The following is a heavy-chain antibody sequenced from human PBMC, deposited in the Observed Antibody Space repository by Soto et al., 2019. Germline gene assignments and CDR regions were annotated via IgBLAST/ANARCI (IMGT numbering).Heavy chain of an antibody. Sequence: QVQLQESGPGLVKPSETLSLTCTVSGGAINSYYWSWIRQPPGKGLEWIGYIYYSGSTSYNPSLKSRVTISVXXSXNXXSLKLNSVTAADTAVYYCARDCGGDCYSAIDAIDLWGQGTMVSVSS. V-gene: IGHV4-59*01. CDR2: IYYSGST. J-gene: IGHJ3*01. D-gene: IGHD2-21*02. CDR3: ARDCGGDCYSAIDAIDL. CDR1: GGAINSYY.